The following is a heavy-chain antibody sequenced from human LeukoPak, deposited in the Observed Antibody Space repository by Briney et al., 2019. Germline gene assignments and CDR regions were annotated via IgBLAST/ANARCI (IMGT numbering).Heavy chain of an antibody. Sequence: ASVKVSCKTSGYTFSTYGIAWVRQAPGQGLEWMGWISAYNGNTNYAQNLQGRVTMTTDTSTSTAYMELRSLTSDDTAVYCCAREGALYDSGDHYLSWFDPWGQGTLVTVSS. CDR3: AREGALYDSGDHYLSWFDP. D-gene: IGHD3-22*01. CDR1: GYTFSTYG. V-gene: IGHV1-18*01. CDR2: ISAYNGNT. J-gene: IGHJ5*02.